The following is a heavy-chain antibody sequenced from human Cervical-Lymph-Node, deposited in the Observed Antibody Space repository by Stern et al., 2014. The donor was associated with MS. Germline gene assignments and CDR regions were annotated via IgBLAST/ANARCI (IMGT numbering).Heavy chain of an antibody. CDR3: ARMVWFGELLSDHYYYYGMDV. CDR1: GFSLSNARMG. CDR2: IFSHDEK. J-gene: IGHJ6*02. V-gene: IGHV2-26*01. D-gene: IGHD3-10*01. Sequence: ESGPVLVKPTETLTLTCTVSGFSLSNARMGVSWIRQPPGKALEWLAHIFSHDEKAYSPSLKSRLTISKDTSKSQVVLTMTNMDPVDTATYYCARMVWFGELLSDHYYYYGMDVWGQGTTVTVSS.